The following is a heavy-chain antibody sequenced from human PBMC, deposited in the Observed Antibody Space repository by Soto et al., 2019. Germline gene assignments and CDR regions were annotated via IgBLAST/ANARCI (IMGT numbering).Heavy chain of an antibody. J-gene: IGHJ6*03. CDR1: GYSFTSYW. V-gene: IGHV5-51*01. Sequence: GESLKISCKGSGYSFTSYWIGWVRQMPGKGLEWMGIIYPGDSDTRYSPSFQGQVTISADKSISTAYLQWSSLKASDTAMYYCARHSQARFEYSSSSYYYYYYMDVWGKGTTVTVSS. CDR2: IYPGDSDT. D-gene: IGHD6-6*01. CDR3: ARHSQARFEYSSSSYYYYYYMDV.